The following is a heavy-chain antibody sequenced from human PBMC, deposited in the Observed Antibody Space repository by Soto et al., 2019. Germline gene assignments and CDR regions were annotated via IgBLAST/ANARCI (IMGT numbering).Heavy chain of an antibody. CDR2: FYDGNT. D-gene: IGHD6-13*01. CDR1: GGSITRRSSY. J-gene: IGHJ4*02. CDR3: ATTRGLAVGGSFDY. Sequence: SETLSLTCIVSGGSITRRSSYWAWIRQPPGKGLEWVGTFYDGNTYHNPSLRSRVTIAVDTSKNQFSLKLNSVAAADTAFYYCATTRGLAVGGSFDYWGQGMLVTSPQ. V-gene: IGHV4-39*01.